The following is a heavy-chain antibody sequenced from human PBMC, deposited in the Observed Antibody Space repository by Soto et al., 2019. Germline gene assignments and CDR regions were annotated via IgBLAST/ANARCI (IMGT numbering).Heavy chain of an antibody. Sequence: ITLKESRPTRVKPTQTLTLTCSFPGFSLTTRPVGVGWIRQSPGQDLAWLAFAYWEDDNRYSPSLRSTLTVTKDTSKNQVVLTMTNMDPVDTATYYCGHRRSRGGWNGGYLDYWGQGTLVTVS. D-gene: IGHD2-15*01. V-gene: IGHV2-5*02. CDR3: GHRRSRGGWNGGYLDY. J-gene: IGHJ4*02. CDR1: GFSLTTRPVG. CDR2: AYWEDDN.